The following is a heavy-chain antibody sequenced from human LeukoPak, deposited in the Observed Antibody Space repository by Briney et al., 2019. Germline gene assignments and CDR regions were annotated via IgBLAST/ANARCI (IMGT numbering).Heavy chain of an antibody. D-gene: IGHD1-26*01. V-gene: IGHV1-69*13. CDR3: ARESGSSNFDY. Sequence: SVKVSCKASGYTFTSYAMNWVRQAPGQGLEWMGGIIPIFGTANYAQKFQGRVTITADESTSTAYMELSSLRSEDTAVYYCARESGSSNFDYWGQGTLVTVSS. J-gene: IGHJ4*02. CDR2: IIPIFGTA. CDR1: GYTFTSYA.